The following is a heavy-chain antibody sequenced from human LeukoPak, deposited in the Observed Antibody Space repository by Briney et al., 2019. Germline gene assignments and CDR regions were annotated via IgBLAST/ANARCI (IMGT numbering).Heavy chain of an antibody. J-gene: IGHJ3*02. CDR2: ISGSGGST. CDR1: GFTFSSYA. CDR3: ARDPRRDAYDI. V-gene: IGHV3-23*01. Sequence: GGSLRLSCAASGFTFSSYAMTWVRQAPGKGLEWVSAISGSGGSTYYADSVKGRFTISRDNSKNTLYLQMNSLRFEDTAMYYCARDPRRDAYDIWGQGTMVTVS.